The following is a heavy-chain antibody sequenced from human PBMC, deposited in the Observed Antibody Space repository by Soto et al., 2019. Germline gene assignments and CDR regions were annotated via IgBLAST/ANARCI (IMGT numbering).Heavy chain of an antibody. Sequence: QVQLVQSGAEVKKPGSSVKVSCKASGGTFSSYAISWVRQAPGQGLEWMGGIIPIFGTANYAQKFQGRVTITADESTSTAYMELSSLISEYTAVYYCARDRAKDIVVVPAAIIGFDPWGQGTLVTVSS. CDR3: ARDRAKDIVVVPAAIIGFDP. CDR2: IIPIFGTA. CDR1: GGTFSSYA. D-gene: IGHD2-2*02. V-gene: IGHV1-69*01. J-gene: IGHJ5*02.